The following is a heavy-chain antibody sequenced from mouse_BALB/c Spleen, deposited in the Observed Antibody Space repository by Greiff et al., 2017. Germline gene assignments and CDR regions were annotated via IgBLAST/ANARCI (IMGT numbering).Heavy chain of an antibody. Sequence: EVMLVESGGGLVQPGGSRKLSCAASGFTFSSFGMHWVRQAPEKGLEWVAYISSGSSTIYYADTVKGRFTISRDNPKNTLFLQMTSLRSEDTAMYYCARAYGSMDYWGQGTSVTVSS. CDR1: GFTFSSFG. CDR3: ARAYGSMDY. J-gene: IGHJ4*01. D-gene: IGHD1-1*01. V-gene: IGHV5-17*02. CDR2: ISSGSSTI.